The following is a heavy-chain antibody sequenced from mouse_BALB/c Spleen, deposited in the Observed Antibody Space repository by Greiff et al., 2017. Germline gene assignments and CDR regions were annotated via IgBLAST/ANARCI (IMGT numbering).Heavy chain of an antibody. D-gene: IGHD2-4*01. CDR2: INPSTGYT. Sequence: VQLQQSGAELAKPGASVKMSCKASGYTFTSYWMHWVKQRPGQGLEWIGYINPSTGYTEYNQKFKDKATLTADKSSSTAYMQLSSLTSEDSAVYYCATSTMIKGFAYWGQGTLVTVSA. CDR1: GYTFTSYW. CDR3: ATSTMIKGFAY. V-gene: IGHV1-7*01. J-gene: IGHJ3*01.